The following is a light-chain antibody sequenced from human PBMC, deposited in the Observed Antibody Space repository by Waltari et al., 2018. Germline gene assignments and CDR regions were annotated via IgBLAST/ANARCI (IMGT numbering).Light chain of an antibody. J-gene: IGKJ1*01. CDR3: QQYYSTPQT. V-gene: IGKV4-1*01. CDR1: QSVLYSSNNKNY. CDR2: WAS. Sequence: DIVMTQSPDSLAVSLGERATINCKSSQSVLYSSNNKNYLAWYQQKPGQHPKLLIYWASTRESGVPDRFSGSGSGTDFTLSISSLQAEDGAVYYCQQYYSTPQTFGQGTKVEIK.